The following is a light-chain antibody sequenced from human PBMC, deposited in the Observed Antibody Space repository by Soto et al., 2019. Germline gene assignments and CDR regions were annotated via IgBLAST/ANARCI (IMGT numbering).Light chain of an antibody. CDR2: SNN. Sequence: QAVVTQPPSASGTPGQRVTISCSGSSSNIGSNTVNWYQQLPGTAPKLLIYSNNQRPSGVPDRFSGSKSGTSGSLAISGLQSEDEAHYYCAAWDDSLSGVVFGGGTKLTVL. V-gene: IGLV1-44*01. CDR3: AAWDDSLSGVV. CDR1: SSNIGSNT. J-gene: IGLJ2*01.